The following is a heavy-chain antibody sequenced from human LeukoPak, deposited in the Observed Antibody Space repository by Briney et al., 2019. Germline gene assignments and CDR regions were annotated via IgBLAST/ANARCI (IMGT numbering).Heavy chain of an antibody. CDR3: ARKSYVWGSYRPDDALDI. CDR1: GYTFTSYD. CDR2: MNPNSGNT. D-gene: IGHD3-16*02. V-gene: IGHV1-8*01. Sequence: ASVKVSCKASGYTFTSYDINWVRQATGQGLEWMGWMNPNSGNTGYAQKFQGRVTMTRNTSISTAYMELRSLRSDDTAIYYCARKSYVWGSYRPDDALDIWGQGTMVTVSS. J-gene: IGHJ3*02.